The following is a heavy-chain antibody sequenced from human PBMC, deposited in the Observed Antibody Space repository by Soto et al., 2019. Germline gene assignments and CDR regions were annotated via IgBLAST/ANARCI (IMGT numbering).Heavy chain of an antibody. V-gene: IGHV1-69*13. CDR3: ARASAVDYFAKFNPPYYYYGMDV. D-gene: IGHD2-21*01. CDR2: IIPIFGTA. CDR1: GGTFSSYA. J-gene: IGHJ6*02. Sequence: VASVKVSCKASGGTFSSYAISWVRQAPGQGLEWMGGIIPIFGTANYAQKFQGRVTITADESTSTAYMELSSLRSEDTAVYYCARASAVDYFAKFNPPYYYYGMDVWGQGTTVTVSS.